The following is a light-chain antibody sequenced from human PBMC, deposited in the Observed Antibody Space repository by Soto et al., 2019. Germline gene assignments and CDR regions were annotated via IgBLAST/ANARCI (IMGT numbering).Light chain of an antibody. CDR3: QQYQNLIT. J-gene: IGKJ4*01. CDR2: DAS. Sequence: DVPMTQSPSSLSAFVGDRVTITCRASQDITNYLNWYQQKPGKAPKLLIYDASKLETGVPSRFSGGGSGTDFSFTISSLQPEDFATYYCQQYQNLITFGGGTRVEMK. CDR1: QDITNY. V-gene: IGKV1-33*01.